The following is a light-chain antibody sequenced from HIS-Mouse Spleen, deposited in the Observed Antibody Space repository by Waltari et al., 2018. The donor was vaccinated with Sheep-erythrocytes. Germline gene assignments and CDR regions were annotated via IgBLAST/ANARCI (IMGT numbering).Light chain of an antibody. CDR3: QQYGSSLRT. Sequence: AIRMTQSPSSFSASTGDRVTITCRASQGISSYLAWYQQKPGKAPKLLIYAASTLQSGVPSRFSGSGSGTDFTLTISCLQSEDFAVYYCQQYGSSLRTFGQGTKVEIK. CDR2: AAS. V-gene: IGKV1-8*01. J-gene: IGKJ1*01. CDR1: QGISSY.